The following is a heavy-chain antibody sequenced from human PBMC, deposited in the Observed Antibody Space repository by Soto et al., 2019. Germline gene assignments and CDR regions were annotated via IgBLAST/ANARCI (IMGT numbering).Heavy chain of an antibody. D-gene: IGHD2-8*02. CDR3: AKATATGGGAFDI. J-gene: IGHJ3*02. CDR1: GFTCSSYD. V-gene: IGHV3-23*01. Sequence: PGGSLRLSCAASGFTCSSYDMSWVRQAPGKGLEWVSTILVRGSTHYPDSVKGRLTISRDNSKNTLFLQMNSLTAGDTAVYYCAKATATGGGAFDICGQGTMVTVSS. CDR2: ILVRGST.